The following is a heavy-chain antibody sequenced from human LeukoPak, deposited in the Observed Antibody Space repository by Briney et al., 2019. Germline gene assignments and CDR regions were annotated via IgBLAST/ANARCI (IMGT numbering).Heavy chain of an antibody. J-gene: IGHJ1*01. CDR1: GFTFSTYS. Sequence: GGSLRLSCVGSGFTFSTYSIKWVRQAPGKGLEWVSHIGGSGSFIYYADSVKGRFTISRDNAKNTVYLQMNSLRDEDTAVYYCARSGYFAEYFQHWGQGTLLTVSS. V-gene: IGHV3-48*02. CDR3: ARSGYFAEYFQH. D-gene: IGHD3-22*01. CDR2: IGGSGSFI.